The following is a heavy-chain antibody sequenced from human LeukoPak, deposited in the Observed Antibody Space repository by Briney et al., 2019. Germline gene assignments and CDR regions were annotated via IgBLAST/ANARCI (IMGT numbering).Heavy chain of an antibody. CDR3: ARRASGATFDY. D-gene: IGHD3-10*01. V-gene: IGHV4-59*08. CDR2: IYYSGST. CDR1: GGSISSYY. J-gene: IGHJ4*02. Sequence: PSETLSLTRTVSGGSISSYYWSWIRQPPGKGLEWIGYIYYSGSTNYNPSLKSRVTISVDTSKNQFSLKLSSVTAADTAVYYCARRASGATFDYWGQGTLVTVSS.